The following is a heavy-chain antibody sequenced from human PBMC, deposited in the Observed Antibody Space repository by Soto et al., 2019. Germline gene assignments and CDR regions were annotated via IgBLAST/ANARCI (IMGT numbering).Heavy chain of an antibody. Sequence: QVQLVQSGAEVKKPGSSVKVSCKASGGTFSTYAISWVRQAPGQGLEWMGGIIPIYGAANYAQKFQGRVTTTADEATSTAYMALSRLRPEDTAVYYCARPAYASYYYYGMDVWGQGTTVTVSS. CDR3: ARPAYASYYYYGMDV. CDR1: GGTFSTYA. J-gene: IGHJ6*02. V-gene: IGHV1-69*12. CDR2: IIPIYGAA. D-gene: IGHD3-16*01.